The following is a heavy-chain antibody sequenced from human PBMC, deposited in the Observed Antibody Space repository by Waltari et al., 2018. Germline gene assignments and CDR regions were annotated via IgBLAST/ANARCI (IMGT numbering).Heavy chain of an antibody. D-gene: IGHD3-16*01. Sequence: QVQLVESGGGVVQPGGSLRLSCAASGFSFTSYGMHWVLQAPGKGLEWVAFIRYDGSKEYYADSVKGRFTISRDNPKNTLYLQMNSLRPEDTAVYYAFLGTLGELRGFDYWGQGTLVTVSS. V-gene: IGHV3-30*02. CDR3: FLGTLGELRGFDY. CDR1: GFSFTSYG. CDR2: IRYDGSKE. J-gene: IGHJ4*02.